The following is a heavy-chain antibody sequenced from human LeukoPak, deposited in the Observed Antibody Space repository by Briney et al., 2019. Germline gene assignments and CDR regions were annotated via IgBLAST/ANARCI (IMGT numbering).Heavy chain of an antibody. D-gene: IGHD3-16*02. CDR2: ISWNSGSI. V-gene: IGHV3-9*01. Sequence: PGGSLRLSCAASGFTFDDYAMHWVRQAPGKGLEWVSGISWNSGSIGYADSVKGRFTISRDNSKNTLYLQMNSLRAEDTAVYYCAKGGDIVATMITFGGVIVHFDYWGQGTLVTVSS. CDR1: GFTFDDYA. CDR3: AKGGDIVATMITFGGVIVHFDY. J-gene: IGHJ4*02.